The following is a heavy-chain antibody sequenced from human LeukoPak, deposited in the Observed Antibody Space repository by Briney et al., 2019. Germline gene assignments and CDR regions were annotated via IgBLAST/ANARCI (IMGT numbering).Heavy chain of an antibody. CDR1: GGSFSGYY. J-gene: IGHJ4*02. CDR2: INHSGST. CDR3: ARASPVLRVRGASTFDY. Sequence: NPSETLSLTCAVYGGSFSGYYWSWIRQPPGKGLEWIGEINHSGSTNYNPSLKSRVTISVDTSKNQFSLKLSSVTAADTAVYYCARASPVLRVRGASTFDYWGQGTLVTVSS. D-gene: IGHD3-10*01. V-gene: IGHV4-34*01.